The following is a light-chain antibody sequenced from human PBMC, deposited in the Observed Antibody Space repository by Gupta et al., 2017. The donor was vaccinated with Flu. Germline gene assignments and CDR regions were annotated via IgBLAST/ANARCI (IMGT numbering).Light chain of an antibody. V-gene: IGKV4-1*01. Sequence: NCKSSQSVLYSSNNKNYLAWYQQKPGQPPKLLIYWASTRESGVPDRFSGSGSGTDFTLTISSLQAEDVAVYYCQQYYSTPQLTFGGGTKVEIK. CDR3: QQYYSTPQLT. CDR1: QSVLYSSNNKNY. J-gene: IGKJ4*01. CDR2: WAS.